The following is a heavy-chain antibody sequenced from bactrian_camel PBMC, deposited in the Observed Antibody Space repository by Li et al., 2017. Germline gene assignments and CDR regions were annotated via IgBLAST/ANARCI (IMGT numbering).Heavy chain of an antibody. V-gene: IGHV3S28*01. D-gene: IGHD4*01. CDR3: AAEVACARMPVFKRLDTVRYNY. CDR2: IHLRGHFT. CDR1: GFAFSDYY. J-gene: IGHJ4*01. Sequence: QLVESGGGLVQPGGSLRVSCGASGFAFSDYYMGWVRQAPGKEREGVAAIHLRGHFTRYADSVAGRFTLAQDNAKKTLYLQMNSLKPEDTAMYYCAAEVACARMPVFKRLDTVRYNYWGQGTQVTVS.